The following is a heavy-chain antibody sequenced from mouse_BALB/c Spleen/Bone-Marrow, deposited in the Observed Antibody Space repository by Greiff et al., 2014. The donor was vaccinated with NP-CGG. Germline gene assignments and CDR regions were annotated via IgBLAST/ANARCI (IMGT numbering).Heavy chain of an antibody. CDR3: TRGTTTVVATRAMDY. CDR2: IYPGNSDT. Sequence: DVQLQESGTVLARPGASVKMSCKASGYTFTSYWMHWVKQRPGQGLEWIGAIYPGNSDTSYNQKFKGKAKLTAVTSTSTAYMDLSSLTNEDSAVYYCTRGTTTVVATRAMDYWGQGTSVTVSS. V-gene: IGHV1-5*01. CDR1: GYTFTSYW. J-gene: IGHJ4*01. D-gene: IGHD1-1*01.